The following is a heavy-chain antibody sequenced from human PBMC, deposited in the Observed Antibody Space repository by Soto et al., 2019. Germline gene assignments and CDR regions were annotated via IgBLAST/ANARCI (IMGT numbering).Heavy chain of an antibody. CDR3: ARVSDSYGFYYYYGMDV. D-gene: IGHD5-18*01. V-gene: IGHV1-18*01. CDR2: ISAYNGNT. CDR1: GYTFTSYG. J-gene: IGHJ6*02. Sequence: ASVKVSCKASGYTFTSYGISWVRQAPGQGLEWMGWISAYNGNTNYAQKLQGRVTMTTDTSTSTAYMELRSLRSDDTAVYYCARVSDSYGFYYYYGMDVWGQGTTVTVSS.